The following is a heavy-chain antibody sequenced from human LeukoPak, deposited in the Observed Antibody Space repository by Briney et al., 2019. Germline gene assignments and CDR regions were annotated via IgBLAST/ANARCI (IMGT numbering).Heavy chain of an antibody. Sequence: GGSLRLSCAAFGFTFSNYGMHWVRQAPGKGLEWVAFVRYDGGNIYYADSVKGRFTISRDDSKNTLYLQMNSLRADDTAVYYCAKCGSGSYLRSYMDVWGKGTTVTVSS. V-gene: IGHV3-30*02. J-gene: IGHJ6*03. CDR1: GFTFSNYG. CDR2: VRYDGGNI. D-gene: IGHD3-10*01. CDR3: AKCGSGSYLRSYMDV.